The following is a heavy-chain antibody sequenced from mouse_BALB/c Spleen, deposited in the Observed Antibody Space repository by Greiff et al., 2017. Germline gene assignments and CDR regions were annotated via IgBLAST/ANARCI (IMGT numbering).Heavy chain of an antibody. CDR1: GFNIKDTY. Sequence: VHVKQSGAELVKPGASVKLSCTASGFNIKDTYMHWVKQRPEQGLEWIGRIDPANGNTKYDPKFQGKATITADTSSNTAYLQLSSLTSEDTAVYYCARWLLSYWGQGTTLTVSS. V-gene: IGHV14-3*02. J-gene: IGHJ2*01. CDR2: IDPANGNT. CDR3: ARWLLSY. D-gene: IGHD2-3*01.